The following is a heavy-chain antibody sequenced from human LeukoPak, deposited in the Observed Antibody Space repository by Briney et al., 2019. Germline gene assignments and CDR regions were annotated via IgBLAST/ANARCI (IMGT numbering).Heavy chain of an antibody. CDR3: ARVPSVIDAFDI. J-gene: IGHJ3*02. D-gene: IGHD2-21*01. Sequence: SETLSLTCSVSGGSISSSNYYGGWIRQPPGKGLEWIGIISYSGSTYYNPSLQSRVTISVDTSKNQFSLKLSSVTAADTAVYYCARVPSVIDAFDIWGQGTMVTVSS. V-gene: IGHV4-39*01. CDR1: GGSISSSNYY. CDR2: ISYSGST.